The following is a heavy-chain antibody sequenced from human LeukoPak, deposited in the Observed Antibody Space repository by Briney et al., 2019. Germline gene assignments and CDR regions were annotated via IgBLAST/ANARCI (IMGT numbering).Heavy chain of an antibody. D-gene: IGHD4-17*01. V-gene: IGHV1-18*01. CDR3: ARDLTRTVTEPSYFDY. Sequence: ASVKVSCNASGYTFTSYGISWVRQAPGQGLEWMGWISAYNGNTNYAQKLQGRVTMTTDTSTSTAYMELRSLRSDDTAVYYCARDLTRTVTEPSYFDYWGQGTLVTVSS. CDR1: GYTFTSYG. J-gene: IGHJ4*02. CDR2: ISAYNGNT.